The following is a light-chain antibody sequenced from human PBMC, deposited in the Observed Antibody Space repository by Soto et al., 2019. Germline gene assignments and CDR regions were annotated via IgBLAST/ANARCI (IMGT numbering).Light chain of an antibody. CDR3: QQTYGTPPT. CDR2: GAS. Sequence: DIQMTQSPSSLSTSVGDRVTITCRASENIRDFVNWYQQKPGKAPNLLIYGASTLQGGVPSRFSGSGSATDFTLTISSLQHEDFATYYCQQTYGTPPTFGQGTRLENK. J-gene: IGKJ5*01. CDR1: ENIRDF. V-gene: IGKV1-39*01.